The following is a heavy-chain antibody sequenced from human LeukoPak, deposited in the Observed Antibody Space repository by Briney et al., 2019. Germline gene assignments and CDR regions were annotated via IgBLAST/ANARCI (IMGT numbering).Heavy chain of an antibody. Sequence: SETLSLTCTVSGGSISSYYWSWIRQPPGKGLEWIGYIYYSGSTNYNPSLKSRVTISVDTSKNQFSLKLSSVTAADTAVYYCARRRRTYYYDSSGYSFDYWGQGTLVTVSS. D-gene: IGHD3-22*01. V-gene: IGHV4-59*12. J-gene: IGHJ4*02. CDR3: ARRRRTYYYDSSGYSFDY. CDR1: GGSISSYY. CDR2: IYYSGST.